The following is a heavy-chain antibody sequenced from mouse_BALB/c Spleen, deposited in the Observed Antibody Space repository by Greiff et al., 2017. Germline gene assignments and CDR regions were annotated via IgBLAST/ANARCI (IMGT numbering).Heavy chain of an antibody. CDR1: GYAFTNYL. J-gene: IGHJ2*01. D-gene: IGHD2-14*01. V-gene: IGHV1-54*01. Sequence: QVHVKQSGAELVRPGTSVKVSCKASGYAFTNYLIEWVKQRPGQGLEWIGVINPGSGGTNYNEKFKGKATLTADKSSSTAYMQLSSLTSDDSAVYFCARSYYRYDDYWGQGTTLTVSS. CDR3: ARSYYRYDDY. CDR2: INPGSGGT.